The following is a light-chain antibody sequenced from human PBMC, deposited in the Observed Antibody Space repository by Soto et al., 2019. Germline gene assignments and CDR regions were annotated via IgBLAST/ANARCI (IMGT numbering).Light chain of an antibody. V-gene: IGLV2-14*03. J-gene: IGLJ2*01. Sequence: QSALTQPASVSGSPGQSVTISCTGTSSDVGAYNFVSWYQHHPGKAPKLMIYGVSDRPSGVSNRFSGSKSGNTASLTISGLQAEDEADYYCASYTISSTLVFGGGTKVTVL. CDR2: GVS. CDR3: ASYTISSTLV. CDR1: SSDVGAYNF.